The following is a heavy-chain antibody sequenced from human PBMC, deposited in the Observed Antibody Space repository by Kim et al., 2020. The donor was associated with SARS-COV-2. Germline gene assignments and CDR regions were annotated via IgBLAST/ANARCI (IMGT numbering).Heavy chain of an antibody. Sequence: GGSLRLSCAASGFTFSSYAMSWVRQAPGKGLEWVSAISGSGGTTYYADSGKGRFTISRDNSKNTLYLQMNIRRAEDTAVYYCAKDDEEEEGVAFDYWGQGTLVTVSS. V-gene: IGHV3-23*01. CDR3: AKDDEEEEGVAFDY. D-gene: IGHD3-16*01. CDR2: ISGSGGTT. J-gene: IGHJ4*02. CDR1: GFTFSSYA.